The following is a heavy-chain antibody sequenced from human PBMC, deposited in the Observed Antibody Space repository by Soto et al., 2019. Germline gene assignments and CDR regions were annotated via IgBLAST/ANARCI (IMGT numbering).Heavy chain of an antibody. CDR3: AKVTKRAAAGRYEYYKYGMDV. V-gene: IGHV3-23*01. Sequence: SRRLSCAAAGFAFSTYSMTWVRQAPGKGLEWVSVISGSGGSSYYAASVKGRFTTSRDNSKNTLFLQMNGLRAEDTAVYYCAKVTKRAAAGRYEYYKYGMDVWGQGTTVPAP. CDR1: GFAFSTYS. D-gene: IGHD6-13*01. CDR2: ISGSGGSS. J-gene: IGHJ6*02.